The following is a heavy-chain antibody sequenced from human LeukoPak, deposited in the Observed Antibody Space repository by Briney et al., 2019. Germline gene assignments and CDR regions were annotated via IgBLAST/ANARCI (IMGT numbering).Heavy chain of an antibody. CDR3: AREVPAADKSWFDP. J-gene: IGHJ5*02. CDR2: IYYSGST. Sequence: SETLSLTCTVSGGSISSSSYYWSWIRQHPGKGLEWIGYIYYSGSTYYNPSLKSRVTISVDTSKNQFSLKLSSVTAADTAVYYCAREVPAADKSWFDPWGQGTLATVSS. CDR1: GGSISSSSYY. V-gene: IGHV4-31*03. D-gene: IGHD2-2*01.